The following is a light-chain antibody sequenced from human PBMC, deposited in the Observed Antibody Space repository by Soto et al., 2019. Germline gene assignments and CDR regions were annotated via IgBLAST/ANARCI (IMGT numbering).Light chain of an antibody. CDR2: RND. J-gene: IGLJ3*02. CDR3: ATWDDSLSGWV. V-gene: IGLV1-47*01. Sequence: QPVLTQPPSASGTPGQRVTFSCSGSSPNIGSNYVYWYQQVPGTAPKLLIYRNDQRPSGVPDRFSASKSGTSASLAISGLRSEDEADYHCATWDDSLSGWVFGGGTKVTVL. CDR1: SPNIGSNY.